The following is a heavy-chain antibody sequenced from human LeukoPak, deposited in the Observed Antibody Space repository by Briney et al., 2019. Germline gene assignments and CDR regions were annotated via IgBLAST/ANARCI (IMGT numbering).Heavy chain of an antibody. D-gene: IGHD4-17*01. V-gene: IGHV4-61*05. CDR1: GGSISSSSYY. CDR2: IYYSGST. CDR3: ASSSAFYYGEGYYYYGMDV. Sequence: SETLSLTCTVSGGSISSSSYYWSWIRQPPGKGLEWIGYIYYSGSTNYNPSLKSRVTISVDTSKNQFSLKLSSVTAADTAVYYCASSSAFYYGEGYYYYGMDVWGQGTTVTVSS. J-gene: IGHJ6*02.